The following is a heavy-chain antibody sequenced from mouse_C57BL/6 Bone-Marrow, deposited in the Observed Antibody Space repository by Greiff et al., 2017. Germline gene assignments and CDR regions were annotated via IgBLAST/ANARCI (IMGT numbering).Heavy chain of an antibody. CDR3: ARSPRITTPHFDY. CDR1: GYTFTSYG. D-gene: IGHD1-1*01. V-gene: IGHV1-81*01. J-gene: IGHJ2*01. Sequence: QVQLKESGAELARPGASVKLSCKASGYTFTSYGISWVKQRTGQGLEWIGEIYPRSGNTYYNEKFKGKATLTADKSSSTAYMELRSLTSEDSAVYFCARSPRITTPHFDYWGQGTTLTVSS. CDR2: IYPRSGNT.